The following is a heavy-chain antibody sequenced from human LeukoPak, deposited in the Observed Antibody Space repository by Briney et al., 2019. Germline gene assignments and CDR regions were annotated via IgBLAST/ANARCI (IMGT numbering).Heavy chain of an antibody. J-gene: IGHJ3*02. Sequence: SETLSLTCNVSGASMSNYYWVWIRQPPGKGLEWIGSIYHSGTTYSGSTYYNPSLKSRVTISLDTSKNQFSLKVGSMTAADTAVYYCAKVRGLTGEVDAFDIWGQGTMVTVSS. CDR3: AKVRGLTGEVDAFDI. V-gene: IGHV4-39*07. D-gene: IGHD3-16*01. CDR1: GASMSNYY. CDR2: IYHSGTTYSGST.